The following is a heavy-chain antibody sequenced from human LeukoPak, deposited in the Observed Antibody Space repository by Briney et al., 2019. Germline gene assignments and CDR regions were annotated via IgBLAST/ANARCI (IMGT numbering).Heavy chain of an antibody. CDR3: ARVAGSYSIRPFDF. CDR2: IRVSDGYT. CDR1: GFTLYNYA. Sequence: PGVSLRLSCAASGFTLYNYAMTWLRQAPGKGVEWVSAIRVSDGYTYYADSVQGRFIISGDKSKNTVSLQMNSLTGDDTALYYCARVAGSYSIRPFDFWGQGTVVIVSS. J-gene: IGHJ4*02. V-gene: IGHV3-23*01. D-gene: IGHD1-26*01.